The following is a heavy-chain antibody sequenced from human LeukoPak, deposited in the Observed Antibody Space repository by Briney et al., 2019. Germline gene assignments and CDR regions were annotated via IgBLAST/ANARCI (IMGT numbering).Heavy chain of an antibody. CDR1: GGSISSSSYY. Sequence: SETLSLTCTVSGGSISSSSYYWGWIRQPPGKELEWIGSISYSGSTFYNPSLKSRVTISVDTSKNQFSLKVTSVTAADTAVFFCVRVSGTYYYGSGSFYNWFDPWGQGTLVTVSS. D-gene: IGHD3-10*01. CDR2: ISYSGST. J-gene: IGHJ5*02. CDR3: VRVSGTYYYGSGSFYNWFDP. V-gene: IGHV4-39*07.